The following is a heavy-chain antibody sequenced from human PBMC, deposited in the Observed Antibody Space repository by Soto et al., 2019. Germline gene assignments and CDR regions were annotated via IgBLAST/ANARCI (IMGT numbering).Heavy chain of an antibody. CDR3: ARGHYDFWSGYFATIDY. CDR1: GGSISSSSYY. Sequence: SETLSLTCTVSGGSISSSSYYWGWIRQPPGKGLEWIGYIHYSGNTKYNPSLKSRVTISADTSKNQFSLKLSSVTAADTAVYYCARGHYDFWSGYFATIDYWGQGTLVTVSS. V-gene: IGHV4-61*05. D-gene: IGHD3-3*01. CDR2: IHYSGNT. J-gene: IGHJ4*02.